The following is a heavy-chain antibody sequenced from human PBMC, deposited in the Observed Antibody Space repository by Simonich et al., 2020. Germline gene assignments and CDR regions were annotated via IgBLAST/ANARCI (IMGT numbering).Heavy chain of an antibody. Sequence: QVQLVQSGAEVKKPGASVKVSCKASGYTFTSYGLGWVGQAPGQGLEWMGWISAYNGHTNYAQKLQGRVTMTTDTSTSTAYMELRSLRSDDTAVYYCARSTTGTTAFDIWGQGTMVTVSS. J-gene: IGHJ3*02. D-gene: IGHD1-1*01. CDR1: GYTFTSYG. CDR3: ARSTTGTTAFDI. V-gene: IGHV1-18*01. CDR2: ISAYNGHT.